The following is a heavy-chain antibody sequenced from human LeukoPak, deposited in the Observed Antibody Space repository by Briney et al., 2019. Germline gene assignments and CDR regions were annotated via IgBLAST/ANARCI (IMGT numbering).Heavy chain of an antibody. D-gene: IGHD1-1*01. Sequence: SETLSLTCTVSGYSISSGYYWGWIRQPPGKGLEWIGSIYHSGSTYYNPSLKSRVTLSVDTSKNQFSLKLSSVTAADTAVYYCARDWYAYLEGMWYNWNDGFDYWGQGTLVTVSS. CDR3: ARDWYAYLEGMWYNWNDGFDY. J-gene: IGHJ4*02. CDR1: GYSISSGYY. CDR2: IYHSGST. V-gene: IGHV4-38-2*02.